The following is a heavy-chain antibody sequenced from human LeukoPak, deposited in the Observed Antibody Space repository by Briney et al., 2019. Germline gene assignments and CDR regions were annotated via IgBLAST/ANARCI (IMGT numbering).Heavy chain of an antibody. J-gene: IGHJ4*02. D-gene: IGHD2-8*02. CDR1: GFTFSSYS. CDR3: VRDPPYWSYYFAY. Sequence: PGGSLRLSCAASGFTFSSYSMNWVRQAPGKGLEWVASVFSTSSYKYYADSVNGRFTISRDNAKDSLYLQMNSLRAEDTAVYYCVRDPPYWSYYFAYGGKGILVTVSP. V-gene: IGHV3-21*01. CDR2: VFSTSSYK.